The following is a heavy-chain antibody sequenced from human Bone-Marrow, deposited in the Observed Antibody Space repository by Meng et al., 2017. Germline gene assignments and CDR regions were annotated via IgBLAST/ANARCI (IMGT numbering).Heavy chain of an antibody. D-gene: IGHD5-18*01. CDR2: INHSGST. Sequence: SETLSLTCAVYGGSFSGYYWSWIRQPPGKGLEWIGEINHSGSTNHNPALKSRVTISVEPSKNQSSLTLSSVTAADTAVYYCGRGLRRDTAMVIQRYYAFDIWGQGTMVTVSS. V-gene: IGHV4-34*01. J-gene: IGHJ3*02. CDR3: GRGLRRDTAMVIQRYYAFDI. CDR1: GGSFSGYY.